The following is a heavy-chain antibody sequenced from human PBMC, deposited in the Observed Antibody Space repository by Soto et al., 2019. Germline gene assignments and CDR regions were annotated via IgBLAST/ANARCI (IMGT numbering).Heavy chain of an antibody. CDR2: IDPSGGST. Sequence: ASVKVSCKASGYTFTTYYMHWVRQAPGQGLERMGIIDPSGGSTTYAQKFQGRVTMTRDTSTSTVYMELISLRSEDTAVYYCARVYCSGGSCYGIDYWGQGTLVTVSS. D-gene: IGHD2-15*01. J-gene: IGHJ4*02. V-gene: IGHV1-46*01. CDR3: ARVYCSGGSCYGIDY. CDR1: GYTFTTYY.